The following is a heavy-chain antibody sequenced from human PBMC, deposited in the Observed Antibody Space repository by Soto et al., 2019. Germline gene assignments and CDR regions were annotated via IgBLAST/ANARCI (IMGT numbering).Heavy chain of an antibody. V-gene: IGHV4-59*08. CDR2: IYYSGST. J-gene: IGHJ4*02. D-gene: IGHD3-16*01. Sequence: TLCLSKTVAEGTIVNHGGRWIRQPPGKGLEWIGYIYYSGSTNYNPSLKSRVTISVDTSKNQFSLKLSSVTAADTAVYYCARRWGTTFDYWGQGTLVPVSS. CDR3: ARRWGTTFDY. CDR1: EGTIVNHG.